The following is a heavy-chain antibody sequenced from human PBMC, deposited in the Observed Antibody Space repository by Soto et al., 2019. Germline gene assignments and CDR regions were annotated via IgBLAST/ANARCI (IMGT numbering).Heavy chain of an antibody. Sequence: HGGFPRLPVAAFGFNFSGYWMRWVRQAPGKGLEWVANIKQDGSEKYYVDSVKGRFTISRDNAKNSLYLQMNSLRADDTAVYYCARDQRGYGHWGQGTLVAFSS. CDR2: IKQDGSEK. D-gene: IGHD5-18*01. V-gene: IGHV3-7*01. CDR3: ARDQRGYGH. CDR1: GFNFSGYW. J-gene: IGHJ4*02.